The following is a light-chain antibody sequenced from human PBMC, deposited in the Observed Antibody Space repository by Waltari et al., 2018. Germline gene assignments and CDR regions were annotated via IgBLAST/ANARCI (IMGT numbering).Light chain of an antibody. CDR3: QHRYYWPGGT. CDR1: QDVSTY. Sequence: EIVLTQPPATLSWPPGERATLSCRASQDVSTYLAWYHHKPGRAPSLLIYDASNTATGIPARFSGSGSGTDFTLTISSLQPADFAVYYCQHRYYWPGGTFGGGTRVEIK. V-gene: IGKV3-11*01. J-gene: IGKJ4*01. CDR2: DAS.